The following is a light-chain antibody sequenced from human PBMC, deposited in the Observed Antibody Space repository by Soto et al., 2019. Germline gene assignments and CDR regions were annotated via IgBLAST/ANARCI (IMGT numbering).Light chain of an antibody. CDR1: QSVSSN. Sequence: EIVMTQSPATLSVSAGERVTLSCRASQSVSSNLAWYQQTPGQAPRLLIYGASPRATGIPARFSGSGSGTDCTLTISSLQSEDCAVYYCQQYNNWPPLTFGGGTKVEIK. J-gene: IGKJ4*01. V-gene: IGKV3D-15*01. CDR2: GAS. CDR3: QQYNNWPPLT.